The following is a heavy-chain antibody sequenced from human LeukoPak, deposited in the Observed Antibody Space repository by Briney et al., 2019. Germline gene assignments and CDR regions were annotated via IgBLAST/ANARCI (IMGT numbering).Heavy chain of an antibody. D-gene: IGHD3-10*01. Sequence: PSETLSLTCAVYGGSFSGYYWNWIRQPPGKGLEWIGYIYYTGSTKYNPSLKSRVTISVDTSKNQFSLHLSSVTAADTAVYYCSRGSELLWFGDLLYYFDYWGQGTLVTVSS. CDR2: IYYTGST. CDR3: SRGSELLWFGDLLYYFDY. V-gene: IGHV4-34*11. J-gene: IGHJ4*02. CDR1: GGSFSGYY.